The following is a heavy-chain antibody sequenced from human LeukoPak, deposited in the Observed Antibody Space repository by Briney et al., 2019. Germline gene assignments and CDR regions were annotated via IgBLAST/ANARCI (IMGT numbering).Heavy chain of an antibody. V-gene: IGHV3-9*01. Sequence: PGRSLRLSCAASGFTFDDYVMHWVRQAPGKGLEWVSGISWNSGSIGYADSVKGRFTISRDNARNSLYLQMNSLRAEDTALYYCAKDVTVAVFGVAYFDYWGQGTLVTVSS. CDR2: ISWNSGSI. CDR3: AKDVTVAVFGVAYFDY. D-gene: IGHD3-3*01. CDR1: GFTFDDYV. J-gene: IGHJ4*02.